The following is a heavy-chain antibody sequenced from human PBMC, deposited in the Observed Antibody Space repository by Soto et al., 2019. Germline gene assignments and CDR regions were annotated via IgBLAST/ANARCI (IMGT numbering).Heavy chain of an antibody. V-gene: IGHV3-30*18. CDR1: GFTFSSYG. J-gene: IGHJ4*02. CDR3: AKGAAMVDY. Sequence: QTGGSLRLSCAASGFTFSSYGMHWVRQAPGKGLEWVAVISYDGSNKYYADSVKGRFTISRDNSKNTLYLQMNSLRAEDTAVYYCAKGAAMVDYWGQGTLVTVSS. D-gene: IGHD5-18*01. CDR2: ISYDGSNK.